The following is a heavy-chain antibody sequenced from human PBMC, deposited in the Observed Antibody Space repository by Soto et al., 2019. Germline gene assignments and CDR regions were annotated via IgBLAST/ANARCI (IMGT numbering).Heavy chain of an antibody. CDR1: GFIVISNY. V-gene: IGHV3-53*04. J-gene: IGHJ4*02. CDR2: LYSGGAT. Sequence: EVRLLESGEGLVQPGGSLRLSCAPSGFIVISNYMTWVRQAPGKGLEWFSLLYSGGATHYAASVKGRFTISSHSSQNTRFLQMNSLRTEDTATYYCLRGRYGSQIHWGQGTKVTVSS. CDR3: LRGRYGSQIH. D-gene: IGHD3-10*01.